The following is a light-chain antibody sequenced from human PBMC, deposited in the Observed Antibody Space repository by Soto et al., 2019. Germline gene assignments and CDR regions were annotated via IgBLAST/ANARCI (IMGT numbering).Light chain of an antibody. Sequence: DIQMTQSPSTLSASIGDKVTITCRATQSISSWLAWYQHKPGEAPKLLIYDASDLETGVPLRFSGRGSETEGTLTINGLQTDDGATYYCQQYNSFTRTFGQGTKVDIK. CDR3: QQYNSFTRT. V-gene: IGKV1-5*01. CDR2: DAS. J-gene: IGKJ1*01. CDR1: QSISSW.